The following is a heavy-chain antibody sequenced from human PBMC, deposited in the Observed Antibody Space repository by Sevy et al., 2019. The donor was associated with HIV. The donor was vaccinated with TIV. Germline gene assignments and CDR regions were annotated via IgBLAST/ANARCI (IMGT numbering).Heavy chain of an antibody. CDR1: GSTLTKLS. Sequence: ASVKVSCKVSGSTLTKLSMHWVRQVPGKGLEWMVSFDPEDGETIYVRKFQGRVTMTEDTSTDTAYMVLRSLRSEDTAVYYCATTKDYYDSSGSPFDYWGQGTLVTVSS. CDR2: FDPEDGET. CDR3: ATTKDYYDSSGSPFDY. V-gene: IGHV1-24*01. D-gene: IGHD3-22*01. J-gene: IGHJ4*02.